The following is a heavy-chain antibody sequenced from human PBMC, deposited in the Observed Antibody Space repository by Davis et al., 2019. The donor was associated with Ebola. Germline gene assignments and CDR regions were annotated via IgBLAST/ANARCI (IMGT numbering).Heavy chain of an antibody. D-gene: IGHD1-14*01. CDR1: GFTFSSYG. CDR3: AREPGYYGMDV. J-gene: IGHJ6*02. V-gene: IGHV3-33*01. Sequence: GESLKISCAASGFTFSSYGMHWVRQAPGKRLEWVAVIWYDGSNKYYADSVKGRFTISRDNSKNTLYLQMNSLRAEDTAVYYCAREPGYYGMDVWGQGTTVTVSS. CDR2: IWYDGSNK.